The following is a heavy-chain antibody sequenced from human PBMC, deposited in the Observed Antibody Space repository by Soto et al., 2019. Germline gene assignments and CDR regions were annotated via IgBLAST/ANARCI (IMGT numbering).Heavy chain of an antibody. J-gene: IGHJ4*02. D-gene: IGHD7-27*01. CDR3: VRDLNWGFDY. CDR1: GFTFSSYD. Sequence: PGGSLRLSCAASGFTFSSYDMNWVRQAPGKGLEWVSYISSNSYTIYYADSVKGRFTISRDNAKNSLYLQMNSLKDEDTAVYYCVRDLNWGFDYWGLGALVTVSS. V-gene: IGHV3-48*02. CDR2: ISSNSYTI.